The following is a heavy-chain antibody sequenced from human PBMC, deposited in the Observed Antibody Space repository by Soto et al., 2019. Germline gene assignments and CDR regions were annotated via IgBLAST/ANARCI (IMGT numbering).Heavy chain of an antibody. D-gene: IGHD6-6*01. Sequence: GGSLRLSCAASGFTFTTYWMHWVRQAPGKGLVWVSRVNGAGSSSTYADSVTGRFTISRDNAKNTLYLQMNSLRAEDTAVYYCALALAARNSGGYGMDVWGQGTTVTVYS. J-gene: IGHJ6*02. CDR1: GFTFTTYW. V-gene: IGHV3-74*01. CDR2: VNGAGSSS. CDR3: ALALAARNSGGYGMDV.